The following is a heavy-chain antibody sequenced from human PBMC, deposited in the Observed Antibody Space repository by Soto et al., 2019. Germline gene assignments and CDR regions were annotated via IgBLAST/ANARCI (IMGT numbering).Heavy chain of an antibody. J-gene: IGHJ5*02. CDR2: ISGSGGST. D-gene: IGHD6-13*01. Sequence: GGSLRLSCAASGFTFSSYAMSWVRQAPGKGLEWVSAISGSGGSTYYADSVKGRFTISRDNSKNTLYLQMNSLRAEDTAVYYCAKDKSDSSSRFGVGWFDPWGQGTLVTVSS. CDR1: GFTFSSYA. V-gene: IGHV3-23*01. CDR3: AKDKSDSSSRFGVGWFDP.